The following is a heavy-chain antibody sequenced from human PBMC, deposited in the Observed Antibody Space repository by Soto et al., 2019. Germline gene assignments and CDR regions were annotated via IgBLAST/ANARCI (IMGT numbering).Heavy chain of an antibody. Sequence: PGGSLRLSCAASGFTFSSYSMNWVRQAPGKGLEWVSYISSSSSTIYYADSVKGRFTISRDNAKNSLYLQMNSLRDEDTAVYYCARDQRVLRFLEWLPIDGDYYYYGMDVWGQGTTVTVSS. J-gene: IGHJ6*02. CDR1: GFTFSSYS. D-gene: IGHD3-3*01. V-gene: IGHV3-48*02. CDR2: ISSSSSTI. CDR3: ARDQRVLRFLEWLPIDGDYYYYGMDV.